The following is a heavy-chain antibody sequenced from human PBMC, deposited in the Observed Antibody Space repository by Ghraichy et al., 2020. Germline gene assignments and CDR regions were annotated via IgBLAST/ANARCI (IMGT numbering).Heavy chain of an antibody. CDR1: GFTFSSYE. CDR3: ARGSYYYDTTGYLDY. J-gene: IGHJ4*02. CDR2: ISSSGSTT. Sequence: LSLTCAASGFTFSSYEMNWVRQAPGKGLEWVSCISSSGSTTYYADSVKGRFTISRDNAKNSLYLQMNSLRAEDTAIYYCARGSYYYDTTGYLDYWGQGTLVTVSS. D-gene: IGHD3-22*01. V-gene: IGHV3-48*03.